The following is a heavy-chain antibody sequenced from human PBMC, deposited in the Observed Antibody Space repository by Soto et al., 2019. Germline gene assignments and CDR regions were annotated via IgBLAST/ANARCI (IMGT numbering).Heavy chain of an antibody. CDR2: IIPNFDTP. J-gene: IGHJ6*02. Sequence: QVHLVQSGAAVKKPGSSVKVSCKTSGGSFNNYAVSWVRQAPGQGLEWMGGIIPNFDTPNYAQKFQDRVTSIADESTSTVYMELRSLRSNDTAVYYCAVAMVREILIFESSGMHVWGQGTTVIVSS. CDR3: AVAMVREILIFESSGMHV. D-gene: IGHD3-10*01. CDR1: GGSFNNYA. V-gene: IGHV1-69*01.